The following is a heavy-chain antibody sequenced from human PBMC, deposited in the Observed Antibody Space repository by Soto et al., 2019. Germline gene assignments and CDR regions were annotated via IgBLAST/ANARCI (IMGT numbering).Heavy chain of an antibody. V-gene: IGHV1-3*01. CDR2: INAGNGNT. Sequence: GASVKVSCKASGYTFTSYAMHWVRQAPGQRLEWMGWINAGNGNTKYSQKFQGRVTITRDTSASTAYMELSSLRSEDTAVYYCARVYSSSWYGYYYYGMDVWGQGTTVSVPS. J-gene: IGHJ6*02. D-gene: IGHD6-13*01. CDR1: GYTFTSYA. CDR3: ARVYSSSWYGYYYYGMDV.